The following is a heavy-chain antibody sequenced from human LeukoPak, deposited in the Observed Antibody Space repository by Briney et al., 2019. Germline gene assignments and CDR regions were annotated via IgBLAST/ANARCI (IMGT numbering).Heavy chain of an antibody. V-gene: IGHV3-21*01. CDR2: ISSSSSYI. CDR1: GFTFSSYS. Sequence: GGSLRLSCAASGFTFSSYSMNWVRQAPGKGLEWVSSISSSSSYIYYADSVKGRFTISRDNAKNSLYLQMNSLRAEDTAVYYCARDGHDYVWGSYRPLFDYWGQGTLVTVSS. CDR3: ARDGHDYVWGSYRPLFDY. J-gene: IGHJ4*02. D-gene: IGHD3-16*02.